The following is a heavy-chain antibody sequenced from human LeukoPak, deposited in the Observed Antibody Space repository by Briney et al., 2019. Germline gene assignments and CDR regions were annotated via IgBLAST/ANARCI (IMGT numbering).Heavy chain of an antibody. Sequence: PSETLSLTCNVSGGSISSYYWSWIRQPPGKGLEWIGYIYYSGSTNYNPSLKSRVTISVDTSKNQFSLKLSSVTAADTAVYYCAREGRVSYAYWGQGTLVTVPS. J-gene: IGHJ4*02. CDR1: GGSISSYY. CDR3: AREGRVSYAY. CDR2: IYYSGST. V-gene: IGHV4-59*12. D-gene: IGHD3-16*01.